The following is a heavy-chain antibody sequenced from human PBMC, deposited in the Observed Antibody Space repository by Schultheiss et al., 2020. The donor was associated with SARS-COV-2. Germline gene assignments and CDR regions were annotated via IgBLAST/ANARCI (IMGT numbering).Heavy chain of an antibody. V-gene: IGHV4-34*01. CDR1: GGSFSGYY. CDR3: ASEEPAASFDY. Sequence: SETLSLTCTVYGGSFSGYYWSWIRQPPGKGLEWIGEINHSGSTNYNPSLKSRVTISVDTSKNQFSLKLSSVTAVDTAVYYCASEEPAASFDYWGQGTLVTVSS. CDR2: INHSGST. D-gene: IGHD2-2*01. J-gene: IGHJ4*02.